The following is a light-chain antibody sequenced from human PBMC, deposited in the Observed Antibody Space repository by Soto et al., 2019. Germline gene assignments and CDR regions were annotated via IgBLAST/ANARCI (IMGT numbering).Light chain of an antibody. CDR3: QQYTNWYT. CDR2: GAS. J-gene: IGKJ2*01. CDR1: QSISNT. Sequence: EIVMTQSPATLSVSPGERATFSCRASQSISNTLAWYQQKPGQAPRLLIYGASTRATGIPARFSGSGSGTEFTLTISSLQSEDFAVYYCQQYTNWYTFGQGTKLEI. V-gene: IGKV3-15*01.